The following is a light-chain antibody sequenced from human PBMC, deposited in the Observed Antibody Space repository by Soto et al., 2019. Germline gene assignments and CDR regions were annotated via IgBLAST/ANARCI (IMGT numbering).Light chain of an antibody. CDR3: QQYNNFWT. Sequence: EIVMTRSPATLSVSPGERATVSCRASQNVNSNLAWYQQKPGQAPRPLIYGASTRATGIPARFSGSGSGTEFTLTISSLQSEDFAVYYCQQYNNFWTFGQGTKVEIK. V-gene: IGKV3-15*01. J-gene: IGKJ1*01. CDR2: GAS. CDR1: QNVNSN.